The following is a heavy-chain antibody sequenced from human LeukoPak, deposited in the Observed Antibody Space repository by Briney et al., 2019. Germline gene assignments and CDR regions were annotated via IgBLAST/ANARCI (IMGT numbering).Heavy chain of an antibody. J-gene: IGHJ4*02. CDR1: GYTFTGYY. Sequence: ASVKVSCKASGYTFTGYYIHWVRQAPGQGLEWMGWINPNGGGTNYAQKFQGRVTLTRDTSISTAYMEVNSLESDDTAVYYCARENNSGWYRKAAFDYWGQGTQVTVTS. CDR2: INPNGGGT. D-gene: IGHD6-19*01. CDR3: ARENNSGWYRKAAFDY. V-gene: IGHV1-2*02.